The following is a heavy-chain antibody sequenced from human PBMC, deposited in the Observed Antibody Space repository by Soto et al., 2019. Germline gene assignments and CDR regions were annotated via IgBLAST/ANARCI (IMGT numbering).Heavy chain of an antibody. CDR1: GGSFSGYY. V-gene: IGHV4-34*01. CDR3: ARGYSSSWHQSYYFDY. D-gene: IGHD6-13*01. CDR2: INHSGST. Sequence: SETLSLTCAVYGGSFSGYYWSWIRQPPGKGLEWIGEINHSGSTNYNPSLKSRVTISVDTSKNQFSLKLSSVTAADTAVYYCARGYSSSWHQSYYFDYWGQGTLVTVS. J-gene: IGHJ4*02.